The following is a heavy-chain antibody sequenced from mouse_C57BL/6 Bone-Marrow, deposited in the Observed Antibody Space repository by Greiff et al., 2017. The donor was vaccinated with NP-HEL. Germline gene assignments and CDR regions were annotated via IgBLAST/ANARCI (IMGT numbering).Heavy chain of an antibody. CDR3: ARMGAWFAY. Sequence: VQLVESGAELARPGASVKLSCKASGYTFTSYGISWVKQRTGQGLEWIGEIYPRSGNTYYNEKFKGKATLTADKSSSTAYMELRSLTSEDSAVYFCARMGAWFAYWGQGTLVTVSA. V-gene: IGHV1-81*01. J-gene: IGHJ3*01. CDR2: IYPRSGNT. CDR1: GYTFTSYG.